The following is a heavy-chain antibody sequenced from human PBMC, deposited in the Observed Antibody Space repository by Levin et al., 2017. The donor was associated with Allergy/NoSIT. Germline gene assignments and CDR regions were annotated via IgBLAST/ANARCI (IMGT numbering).Heavy chain of an antibody. CDR3: AREPPVDGSGSDYNAGDF. CDR2: IYRGGVT. V-gene: IGHV3-53*01. J-gene: IGHJ4*02. CDR1: GVSVSSNY. Sequence: GGSLRLSCAVSGVSVSSNYMSWVRQAPGKRLEWVSVIYRGGVTFYAESVEGRFTISRDNSKNTLYLQMTSLRAEDTAVYYCAREPPVDGSGSDYNAGDFWGQGTLVTVSS. D-gene: IGHD3-10*01.